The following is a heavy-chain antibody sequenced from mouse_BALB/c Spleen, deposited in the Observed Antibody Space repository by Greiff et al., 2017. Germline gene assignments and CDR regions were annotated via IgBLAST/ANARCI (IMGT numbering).Heavy chain of an antibody. CDR1: GFNIKDTY. D-gene: IGHD2-1*01. V-gene: IGHV14-3*02. J-gene: IGHJ4*01. Sequence: VHVKQSGAELVKPGASVKLSCTASGFNIKDTYMHWVKQRPEQGLEWIGRIDPANGNTKYDPKFQGKATIPADTSSNTAYMLHSSLTSEDTAVYYCARSVYYKGSMDYWGQGTSVTVSS. CDR2: IDPANGNT. CDR3: ARSVYYKGSMDY.